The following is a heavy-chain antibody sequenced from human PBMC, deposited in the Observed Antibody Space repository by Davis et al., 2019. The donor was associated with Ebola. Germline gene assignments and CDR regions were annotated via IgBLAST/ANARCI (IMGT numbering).Heavy chain of an antibody. D-gene: IGHD1-26*01. CDR3: AKDGSWDLQLLGDDYYGMDV. Sequence: GESLKISCAASGFTFSSHAMSWVRQTPGKSLEWVSAITDSGGSTLYADSVMGRFTISRDNSRNTLYLQMNSLRAEDTAVYYCAKDGSWDLQLLGDDYYGMDVWGQGTTVTVSS. J-gene: IGHJ6*02. CDR1: GFTFSSHA. CDR2: ITDSGGST. V-gene: IGHV3-23*01.